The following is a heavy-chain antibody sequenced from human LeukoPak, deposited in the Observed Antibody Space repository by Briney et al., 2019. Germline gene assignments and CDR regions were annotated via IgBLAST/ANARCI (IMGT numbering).Heavy chain of an antibody. Sequence: GGSLRLSCAASGFTFSSYSMNWVRQAPGKGLEWVSSISSSSSYIYYADSVKGRFTISRDNAKNSLYLQMNSLRAEDTAVYYCARDEVLVPAAMPVDPDYWGQGTLVTVSS. CDR3: ARDEVLVPAAMPVDPDY. D-gene: IGHD2-2*01. CDR2: ISSSSSYI. J-gene: IGHJ4*02. CDR1: GFTFSSYS. V-gene: IGHV3-21*01.